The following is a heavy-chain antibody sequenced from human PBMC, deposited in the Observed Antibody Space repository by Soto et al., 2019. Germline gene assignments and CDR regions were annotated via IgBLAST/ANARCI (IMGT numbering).Heavy chain of an antibody. Sequence: SETLSLTCTFSGCSINSYFWSWIRQPPGKGLEWIGYIYYSGSTYYNPSLKSRVTISLDTSKNQFSLTLASVTAADTAVYYCARHGSYGDRLYSLDIWGGGTMVTVSS. CDR3: ARHGSYGDRLYSLDI. CDR1: GCSINSYF. V-gene: IGHV4-59*08. CDR2: IYYSGST. D-gene: IGHD4-17*01. J-gene: IGHJ3*02.